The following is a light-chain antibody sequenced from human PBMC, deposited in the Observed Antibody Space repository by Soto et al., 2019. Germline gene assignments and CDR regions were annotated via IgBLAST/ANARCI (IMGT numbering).Light chain of an antibody. V-gene: IGKV3-11*01. CDR3: QQRTNWPPLT. CDR2: DAS. J-gene: IGKJ4*01. Sequence: VLKKSPATLSLYQGERATLSCRASQSVGINLAWYQQKPGQAPRLLINDASNRATGIPARFSGSGSGTDFSLTISSLEPEDSGVYYCQQRTNWPPLTFGGGTKVDIK. CDR1: QSVGIN.